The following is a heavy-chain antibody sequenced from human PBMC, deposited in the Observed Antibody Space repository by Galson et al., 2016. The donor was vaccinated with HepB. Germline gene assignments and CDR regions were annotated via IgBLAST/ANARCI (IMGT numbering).Heavy chain of an antibody. J-gene: IGHJ6*03. CDR2: INHSENT. V-gene: IGHV4-34*01. CDR1: GVSFSDHY. D-gene: IGHD3-10*01. CDR3: ARSYRLLWLGEFEERYYYYMDV. Sequence: SETLSLTCAVSGVSFSDHYWSWIRQPPGKGLEWIGEINHSENTNYNPSLKSRVTISVDTSRNQFSLRLRSVTAADTALYYCARSYRLLWLGEFEERYYYYMDVWGKGTTVTVSS.